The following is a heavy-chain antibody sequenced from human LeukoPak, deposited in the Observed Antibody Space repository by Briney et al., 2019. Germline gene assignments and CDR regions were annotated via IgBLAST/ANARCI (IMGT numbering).Heavy chain of an antibody. D-gene: IGHD7-27*01. CDR1: GGSVSSSSYY. J-gene: IGHJ5*02. V-gene: IGHV4-39*01. CDR3: ASLGTLRS. CDR2: ISYSGTN. Sequence: SETLSLTCTVSGGSVSSSSYYWGWIRQPPGKGLEWIRSISYSGTNYNNPSLKSRVSISIDTSKNQFSVKLTSVTVADTAMYYCASLGTLRSWGQGTLVTVSS.